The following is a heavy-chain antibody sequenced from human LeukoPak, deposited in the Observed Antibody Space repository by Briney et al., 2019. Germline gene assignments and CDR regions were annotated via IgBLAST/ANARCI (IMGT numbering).Heavy chain of an antibody. Sequence: KSSETLSLTCAVYGGSFSGYYWSWIRQPPGKGLEWIGEINHSGSTNYNPSLKSRVTISVDTSKNQFSLKLSSVTAADTAVYYCARLSDYGSGAPDYWGQGTLVTVSS. J-gene: IGHJ4*02. CDR2: INHSGST. CDR1: GGSFSGYY. D-gene: IGHD3-10*01. V-gene: IGHV4-34*01. CDR3: ARLSDYGSGAPDY.